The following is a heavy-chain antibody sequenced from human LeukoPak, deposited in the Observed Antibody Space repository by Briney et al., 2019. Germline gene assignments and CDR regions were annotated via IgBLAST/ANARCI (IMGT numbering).Heavy chain of an antibody. CDR1: GGTFSSYA. V-gene: IGHV1-69*01. CDR3: ARVVVPAAILGLDMASWRENYYYYMDV. J-gene: IGHJ6*03. CDR2: IIPIFGTA. Sequence: PVKVSCKASGGTFSSYAISWVRQAPGQGLEWMGGIIPIFGTANYAQKFQGRVTITADESTSTAYMELSSLRSEDTAVYYCARVVVPAAILGLDMASWRENYYYYMDVWGKGTTVTVSS. D-gene: IGHD2-2*01.